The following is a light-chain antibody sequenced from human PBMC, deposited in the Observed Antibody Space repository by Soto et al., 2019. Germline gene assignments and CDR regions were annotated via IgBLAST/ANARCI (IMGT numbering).Light chain of an antibody. Sequence: QSALTQPPSASGSPGQSVTISCTGTSSDVGRYNYVSWYQQHPGKAPKLLIYEVNKRPSGVPDRFSGSKSGNTASLTVSGLQAEDEADYYCSSYTGSSSCVFGTGTKVTVL. CDR2: EVN. J-gene: IGLJ1*01. CDR1: SSDVGRYNY. CDR3: SSYTGSSSCV. V-gene: IGLV2-8*01.